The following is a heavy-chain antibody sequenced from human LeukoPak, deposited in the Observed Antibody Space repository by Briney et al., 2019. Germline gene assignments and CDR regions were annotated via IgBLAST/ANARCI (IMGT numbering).Heavy chain of an antibody. CDR1: GGTFTTYA. V-gene: IGHV1-69*05. J-gene: IGHJ6*03. CDR3: ARGITPSHYYYYMDV. CDR2: IIPTFGTA. D-gene: IGHD3-16*01. Sequence: PVASVKVSCKASGGTFTTYAISWVRQAPGQGLEWMGGIIPTFGTAKYAQKFQGRVTITTDESTSTAYMELSSLRSEDTAVYYCARGITPSHYYYYMDVWGKGTTVAVSS.